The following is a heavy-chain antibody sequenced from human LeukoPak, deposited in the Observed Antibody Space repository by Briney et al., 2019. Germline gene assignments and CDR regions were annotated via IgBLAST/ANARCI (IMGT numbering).Heavy chain of an antibody. J-gene: IGHJ4*02. CDR3: AREIAAAVGSYFDY. CDR2: IYYSGST. CDR1: GGSISSGGYY. V-gene: IGHV4-31*03. D-gene: IGHD6-13*01. Sequence: PSETLSLTCTVSGGSISSGGYYWSWIRQHPGKGLEWIGYIYYSGSTYYNPSLKSRVTISVDTSKNQFSPKLSSVTAADTAVYYCAREIAAAVGSYFDYGGQETLVTVSS.